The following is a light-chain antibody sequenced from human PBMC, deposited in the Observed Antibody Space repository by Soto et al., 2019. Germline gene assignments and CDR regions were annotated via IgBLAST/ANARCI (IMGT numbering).Light chain of an antibody. V-gene: IGLV3-21*04. CDR1: NIGGKS. J-gene: IGLJ3*02. CDR2: YDS. Sequence: SYELTQPPSVSVAPGKTARITSGGDNIGGKSVHWYQQKPGQAPVVVIYYDSDRPSGIPERFSGFNSENTATLTISRVEAGDEADYYCQVWDNSSDHPGVFGGGTKVTVL. CDR3: QVWDNSSDHPGV.